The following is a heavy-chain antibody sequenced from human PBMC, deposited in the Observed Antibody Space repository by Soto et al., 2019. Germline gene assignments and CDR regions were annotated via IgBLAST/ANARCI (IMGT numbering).Heavy chain of an antibody. D-gene: IGHD2-2*01. V-gene: IGHV3-23*01. CDR3: AKDPGVGYCSSTSCYWFDP. CDR2: ISGSGGST. J-gene: IGHJ5*02. Sequence: GESLKISCAASGFTFSSYAMSWVRQAPGKGLEWVSAISGSGGSTYYADSVKGRFTISRDNSKNTLDLQMNSLRAEDTAVYYCAKDPGVGYCSSTSCYWFDPWGQGTLVTVSS. CDR1: GFTFSSYA.